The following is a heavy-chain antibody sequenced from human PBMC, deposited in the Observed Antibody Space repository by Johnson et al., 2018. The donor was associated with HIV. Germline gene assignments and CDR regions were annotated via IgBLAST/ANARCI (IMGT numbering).Heavy chain of an antibody. V-gene: IGHV3-30*18. Sequence: QVQLVESGGDLVKPGGSLRLSCAASGFTFSSYGMHWVRQAPGKGLEWVAVISYDGSNKYYADSVKGRFTISRDNSKNTLYLQMNSLRVEDTAVYYCAKDLSSQLLWFLRDGFDVWGQGTMVTVSS. CDR3: AKDLSSQLLWFLRDGFDV. D-gene: IGHD3-10*01. J-gene: IGHJ3*01. CDR2: ISYDGSNK. CDR1: GFTFSSYG.